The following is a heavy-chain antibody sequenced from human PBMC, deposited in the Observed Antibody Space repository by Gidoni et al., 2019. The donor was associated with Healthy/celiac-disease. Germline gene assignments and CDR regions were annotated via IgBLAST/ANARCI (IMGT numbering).Heavy chain of an antibody. CDR1: GGSISSYY. V-gene: IGHV4-59*01. J-gene: IGHJ3*02. Sequence: QVQLQESGPGLVKPSETLSLTCTVSGGSISSYYWSWIRQPPGKGLEWIGYIYYSGSTNYNPSLKSRVTISVDTSKNQFSLKLSSVTAADTAVYYCARNQVEDAFDIWGQGTMVTVSS. CDR3: ARNQVEDAFDI. CDR2: IYYSGST. D-gene: IGHD2-15*01.